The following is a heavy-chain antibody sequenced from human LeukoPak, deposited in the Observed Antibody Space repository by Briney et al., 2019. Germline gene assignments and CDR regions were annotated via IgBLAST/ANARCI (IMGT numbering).Heavy chain of an antibody. Sequence: PGGSLRLSCAASGFTFSSYWMSWVRQAPGKGLEWVANIKQDGSEKYYVDSVKGRFTISRDNAKNSLYLQMNSLRAEDTAVYYCARGSRCPTSGSSGTQTACNWFDPWGQGTLVTVSS. D-gene: IGHD6-19*01. CDR1: GFTFSSYW. J-gene: IGHJ5*02. CDR3: ARGSRCPTSGSSGTQTACNWFDP. V-gene: IGHV3-7*01. CDR2: IKQDGSEK.